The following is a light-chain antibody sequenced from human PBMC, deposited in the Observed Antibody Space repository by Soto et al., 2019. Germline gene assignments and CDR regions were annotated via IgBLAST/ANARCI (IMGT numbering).Light chain of an antibody. Sequence: EIVMTQSPDTLYVSPGERATLSCRASQSVSSNLAWYQQKPGQAPRLLIYGASTRATGIPARFSGSGSGTEFTLTISSLQSEDFAVYYCQQYNNWPRTFGQGTKVDIK. CDR2: GAS. J-gene: IGKJ1*01. CDR3: QQYNNWPRT. CDR1: QSVSSN. V-gene: IGKV3-15*01.